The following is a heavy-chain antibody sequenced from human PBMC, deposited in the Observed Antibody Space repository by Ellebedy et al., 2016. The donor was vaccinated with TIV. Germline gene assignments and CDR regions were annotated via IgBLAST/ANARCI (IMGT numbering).Heavy chain of an antibody. CDR2: ISSDGST. CDR1: GFTVNTNY. J-gene: IGHJ2*01. CDR3: ARASFYDVDLSGWYFDI. Sequence: GGSLRLSCAVSGFTVNTNYMTWVRQAPGKGLEWVSLISSDGSTSYVDSGKGRFTISRDSSKNALFLQVHNLRAEHTAIYFCARASFYDVDLSGWYFDIWGRGTLVTVSS. D-gene: IGHD3-10*02. V-gene: IGHV3-66*01.